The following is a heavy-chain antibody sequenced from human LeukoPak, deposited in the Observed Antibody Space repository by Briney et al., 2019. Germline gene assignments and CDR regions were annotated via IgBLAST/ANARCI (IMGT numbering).Heavy chain of an antibody. D-gene: IGHD3-16*02. Sequence: GGSLRLSCAASAFTFSSNSMNWVRPAPGKGREWGSSITSSSTNIYHTDSVKVPFTTSRATTKTSMYLQMISLKAQATIAYDCARHSDYDYVWGSYRQIAEPFDYGGQETLVTVS. J-gene: IGHJ4*02. CDR1: AFTFSSNS. CDR2: ITSSSTNI. V-gene: IGHV3-21*01. CDR3: ARHSDYDYVWGSYRQIAEPFDY.